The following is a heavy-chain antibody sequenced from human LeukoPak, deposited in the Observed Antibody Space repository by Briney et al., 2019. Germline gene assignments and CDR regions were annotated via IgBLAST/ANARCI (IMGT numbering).Heavy chain of an antibody. Sequence: GGSLRLSCAASGFTFSSYEMNWVRQAPGKGLEWVSYISSSGSTIYYADSVKGRFTISSDNSKNSLYLQMNSLRSEDTAIYYCARGAATNLWPSDYWGQGTLVTVSS. D-gene: IGHD3-10*01. J-gene: IGHJ4*02. CDR2: ISSSGSTI. CDR3: ARGAATNLWPSDY. CDR1: GFTFSSYE. V-gene: IGHV3-48*03.